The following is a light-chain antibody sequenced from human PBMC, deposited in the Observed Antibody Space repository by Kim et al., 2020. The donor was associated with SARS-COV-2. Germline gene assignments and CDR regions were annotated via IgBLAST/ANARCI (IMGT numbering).Light chain of an antibody. CDR2: GAS. Sequence: PGERATLSCRASQSVNNNYLAWYQQKPGQAPRLLIYGASSRATGIPDRFSGSGSGTDFTLTISRLEPEDFAVYYCQQYGSSPPITFGQGTRLEI. V-gene: IGKV3-20*01. CDR3: QQYGSSPPIT. J-gene: IGKJ5*01. CDR1: QSVNNNY.